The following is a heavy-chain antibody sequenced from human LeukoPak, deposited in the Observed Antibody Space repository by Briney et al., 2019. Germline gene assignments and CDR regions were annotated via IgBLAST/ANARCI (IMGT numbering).Heavy chain of an antibody. J-gene: IGHJ4*02. Sequence: GGSLRLSCAASGYTFRSYPGFTFENFPFSWVRQAPGKGLEWVSAISGSGGSTYYADSVKGRFTISRDNSKNTLYLQMNSLRAEDTAVYYCAKGWKAVVPAASYGFDYWGQGTLVTVSS. V-gene: IGHV3-23*01. CDR1: GYTFRSYPGFTFENFP. CDR3: AKGWKAVVPAASYGFDY. D-gene: IGHD2-2*01. CDR2: ISGSGGST.